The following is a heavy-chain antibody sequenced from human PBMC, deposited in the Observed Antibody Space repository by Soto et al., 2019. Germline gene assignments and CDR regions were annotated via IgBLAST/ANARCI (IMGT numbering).Heavy chain of an antibody. J-gene: IGHJ5*02. CDR2: IYYSGST. D-gene: IGHD6-13*01. Sequence: PSETLSLTCTVSGGSISSGGYYWSWILHHPGKGLEWIGYIYYSGSTYYNPSLKSRVTISVDTSKNQFSLKLSSVTAADTAVYYCARVSSSWYWFDPWGQGTLVTVSS. CDR1: GGSISSGGYY. V-gene: IGHV4-31*03. CDR3: ARVSSSWYWFDP.